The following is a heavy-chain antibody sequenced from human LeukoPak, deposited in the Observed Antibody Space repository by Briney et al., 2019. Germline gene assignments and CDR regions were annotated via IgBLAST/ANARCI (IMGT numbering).Heavy chain of an antibody. D-gene: IGHD6-13*01. CDR2: IYYSGST. J-gene: IGHJ6*03. V-gene: IGHV4-59*01. CDR3: ARVRPRIAAAGTSYMDV. Sequence: SEPLSLTCTVSGGSIISYYWSWIRQPPGKGLEWIGYIYYSGSTNYNPSLKSRVTISVDTSKNQFSLKLSSVTAADTAVYYCARVRPRIAAAGTSYMDVWGKGTTVTVSS. CDR1: GGSIISYY.